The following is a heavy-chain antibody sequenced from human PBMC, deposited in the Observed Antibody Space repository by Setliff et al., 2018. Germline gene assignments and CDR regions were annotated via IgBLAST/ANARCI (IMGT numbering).Heavy chain of an antibody. CDR3: ARLGVFPDAFDV. Sequence: GESLKISCKGSGYRFTSNWVAWVRQTPGKGLEWMGIIFPADSDTRYSPSFQGQVTISADKSINTAYLQWRSLKASDTAVYYCARLGVFPDAFDVWGPGTMVTVSS. J-gene: IGHJ3*01. CDR1: GYRFTSNW. CDR2: IFPADSDT. D-gene: IGHD3-16*01. V-gene: IGHV5-51*01.